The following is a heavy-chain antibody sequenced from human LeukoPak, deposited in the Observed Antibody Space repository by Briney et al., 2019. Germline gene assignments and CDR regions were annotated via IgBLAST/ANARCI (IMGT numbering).Heavy chain of an antibody. CDR2: INYSGST. CDR3: VRDGYFDL. Sequence: SETLSLTCTVSGGAISSYYWSWIRQPPGKGLEWIGYINYSGSTKYNPSLKSRVTISADTSKNRFSLKLSSVTAADTAVYYCVRDGYFDLWGRGTLVTVSS. V-gene: IGHV4-59*01. CDR1: GGAISSYY. J-gene: IGHJ2*01.